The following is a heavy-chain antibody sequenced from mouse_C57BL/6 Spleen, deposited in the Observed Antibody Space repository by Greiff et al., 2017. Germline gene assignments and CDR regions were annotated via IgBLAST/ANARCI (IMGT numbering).Heavy chain of an antibody. CDR1: GFTFSDYG. Sequence: EVKLVESGGGLVKPGGSLKLSCAASGFTFSDYGMHWVRQAPEKGLEWVAYISSGSSTLYYADTVKGRFTISRDKAKNTLFLQMTRLRSEDTAMYYGARAPGCAYWGQGTLVTVSA. J-gene: IGHJ3*01. CDR3: ARAPGCAY. V-gene: IGHV5-17*01. CDR2: ISSGSSTL.